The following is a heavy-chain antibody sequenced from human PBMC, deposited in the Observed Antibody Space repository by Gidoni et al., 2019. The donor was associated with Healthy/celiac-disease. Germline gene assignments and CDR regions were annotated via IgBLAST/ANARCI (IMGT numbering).Heavy chain of an antibody. D-gene: IGHD3-16*01. CDR3: ARDYGFAGTSGYFDY. Sequence: QVQLVESGGGVVQPGRSLRLSCAASGFTFSTYGMHWVRQAPGKGLEWVAVISYDGSDKYYAGSVKGRFTISRDNSKNTVHLQVNSLRGEDTAVYYCARDYGFAGTSGYFDYWGQGTLVTVSS. V-gene: IGHV3-30*03. J-gene: IGHJ4*02. CDR2: ISYDGSDK. CDR1: GFTFSTYG.